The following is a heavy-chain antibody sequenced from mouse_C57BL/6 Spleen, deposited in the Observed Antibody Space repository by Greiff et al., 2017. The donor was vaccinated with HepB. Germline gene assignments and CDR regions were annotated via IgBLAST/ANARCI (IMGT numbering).Heavy chain of an antibody. CDR1: GFSLTSYG. D-gene: IGHD2-4*01. CDR2: IWSGGST. Sequence: VKLMESGPGLVQPSQSLSITCTVSGFSLTSYGVHWVRQSPGKGLEWLGVIWSGGSTDYNAAFISRLSISKDNSKSQVFFKMNRLQADDTAIYYCASYDYDGAMDYWGQGTSVTVSS. CDR3: ASYDYDGAMDY. V-gene: IGHV2-2*01. J-gene: IGHJ4*01.